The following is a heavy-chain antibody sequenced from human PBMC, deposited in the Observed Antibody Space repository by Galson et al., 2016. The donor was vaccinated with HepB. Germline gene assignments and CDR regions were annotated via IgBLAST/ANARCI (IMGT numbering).Heavy chain of an antibody. CDR3: ARDNGV. CDR1: GFTVSNNY. D-gene: IGHD2-8*01. CDR2: IYSSGNT. V-gene: IGHV3-53*01. Sequence: SLRLSCAASGFTVSNNYLSWVRQAPGKGLELVSLIYSSGNTWYADSVKGRFTISRDNPNNTLYLQMNSLRAEDTAVYYCARDNGVWGQGTLVTVSS. J-gene: IGHJ4*02.